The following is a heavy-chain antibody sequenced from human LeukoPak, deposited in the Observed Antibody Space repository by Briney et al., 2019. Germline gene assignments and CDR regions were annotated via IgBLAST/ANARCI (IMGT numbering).Heavy chain of an antibody. Sequence: PGGSLRLSCAASGFTFSSYAMSWVRQAPGKGLEWVSAISGSGGSTYYADSVKGRFTISRDNSKNTLYLQMNSLRAEDTAVYYCARDDVRYYDFWSGLYPPSYWGQGTLVTVPS. J-gene: IGHJ4*02. CDR3: ARDDVRYYDFWSGLYPPSY. D-gene: IGHD3-3*01. CDR1: GFTFSSYA. CDR2: ISGSGGST. V-gene: IGHV3-23*01.